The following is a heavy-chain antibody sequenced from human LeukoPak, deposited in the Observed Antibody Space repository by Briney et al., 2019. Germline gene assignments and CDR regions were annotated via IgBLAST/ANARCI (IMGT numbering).Heavy chain of an antibody. D-gene: IGHD6-13*01. CDR2: IIPILGIA. Sequence: SVKVSCKASGGTFSSYAISWVRQAPGQGLEWMGRIIPILGIANYAQKFQGRVTITADKSTSTAYMELSSLRAEDTAMYYCAKDSAAGDPFDYWGQGTLVTVSS. CDR1: GGTFSSYA. J-gene: IGHJ4*02. V-gene: IGHV1-69*04. CDR3: AKDSAAGDPFDY.